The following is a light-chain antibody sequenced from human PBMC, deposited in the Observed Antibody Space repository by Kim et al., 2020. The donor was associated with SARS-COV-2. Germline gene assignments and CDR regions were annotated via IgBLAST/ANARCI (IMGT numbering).Light chain of an antibody. V-gene: IGKV3-15*01. Sequence: SPGESVTLSCRASESVRGNLAWYQQKPGQAPRLLLYSASTRATDIPARFSGSGSGTEFTLTISSLQSEDFAVYYCQQYDNWPPVTFGGGTKVDIK. J-gene: IGKJ4*01. CDR1: ESVRGN. CDR3: QQYDNWPPVT. CDR2: SAS.